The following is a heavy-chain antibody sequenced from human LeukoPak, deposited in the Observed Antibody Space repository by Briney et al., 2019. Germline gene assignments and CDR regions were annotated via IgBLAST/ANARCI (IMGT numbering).Heavy chain of an antibody. V-gene: IGHV3-23*01. J-gene: IGHJ6*02. Sequence: GGSLRLSCAASGFTFSSYSMNWVRQAPGKGLEWVSAISGSGGSTYYADSVKGRFTISRDNSKNTLYLQMNSLRAEDTAVYYCARVTETHYYYYYGMDVWGQGTTVTVSS. D-gene: IGHD2-21*02. CDR1: GFTFSSYS. CDR3: ARVTETHYYYYYGMDV. CDR2: ISGSGGST.